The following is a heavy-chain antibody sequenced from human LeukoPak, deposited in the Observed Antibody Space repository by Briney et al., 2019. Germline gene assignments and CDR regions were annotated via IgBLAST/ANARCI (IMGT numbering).Heavy chain of an antibody. V-gene: IGHV1-8*01. J-gene: IGHJ5*02. D-gene: IGHD3-10*01. CDR1: GYTFPSYD. CDR2: TNPPSGNA. Sequence: PSVKVPCKASGYTFPSYDINWARHATGHRLEWIRWTNPPSGNAGYAQKFQGRVTMTRNTSISTAYMELSNLRPEDTAVYYCAKDGSGTYWAYYNWFDPWGQGTLVTVSS. CDR3: AKDGSGTYWAYYNWFDP.